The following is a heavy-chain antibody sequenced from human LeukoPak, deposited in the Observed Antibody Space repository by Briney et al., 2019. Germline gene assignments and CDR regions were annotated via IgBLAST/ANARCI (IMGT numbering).Heavy chain of an antibody. V-gene: IGHV3-23*01. D-gene: IGHD2-2*01. J-gene: IGHJ1*01. Sequence: PGGSLRLSCAASGFTFSSYAMSWVRQAPGKGLEWVSAISGSGGSTYYAHSVKGRFTISRDNAKNTLYLQMISLRAEDTAVYYCANQEFCSSTSCEYFQHWGQGTLVTVSS. CDR2: ISGSGGST. CDR1: GFTFSSYA. CDR3: ANQEFCSSTSCEYFQH.